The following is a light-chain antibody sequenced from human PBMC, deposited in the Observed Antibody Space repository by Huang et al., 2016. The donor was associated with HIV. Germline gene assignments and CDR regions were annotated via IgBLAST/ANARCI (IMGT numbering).Light chain of an antibody. J-gene: IGKJ2*01. CDR3: QQYGSPYT. Sequence: EVVLTQSPGTLSLSPGERATLSCRASQSVSSAYLAWYQQKPGQAPRLLIYAASSRATGIPDRVSGSGSGTDFTLIISRLEPEDFAVYYCQQYGSPYTFGQGTKVEIK. CDR1: QSVSSAY. V-gene: IGKV3-20*01. CDR2: AAS.